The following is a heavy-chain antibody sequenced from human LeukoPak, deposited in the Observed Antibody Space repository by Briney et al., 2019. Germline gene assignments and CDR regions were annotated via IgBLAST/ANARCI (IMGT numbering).Heavy chain of an antibody. CDR1: GYTFTSYY. CDR3: TRDWRAGRDY. V-gene: IGHV1-2*02. CDR2: INPNTGDT. Sequence: ASVKVSCKASGYTFTSYYMHWVRQAPGQGLEWMGWINPNTGDTNYAQKFQGRVTMSRDTSISTAYMELTSLRSDDTAVYYCTRDWRAGRDYWGQGTLVTVSS. J-gene: IGHJ4*02.